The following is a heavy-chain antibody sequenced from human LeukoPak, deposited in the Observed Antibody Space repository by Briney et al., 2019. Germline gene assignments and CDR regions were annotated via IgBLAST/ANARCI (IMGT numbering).Heavy chain of an antibody. J-gene: IGHJ4*02. Sequence: PGGSLRLSCAASGFTFSSYAMSWVRQARGKGLEWVSAISGSGGSTYYADSVKGRFTISRDNSKNTLYLQMNSLRAEDTAVYYCAKDLGYHDYGDYFDYWGQGTLVTVSS. CDR1: GFTFSSYA. D-gene: IGHD4-17*01. V-gene: IGHV3-23*01. CDR2: ISGSGGST. CDR3: AKDLGYHDYGDYFDY.